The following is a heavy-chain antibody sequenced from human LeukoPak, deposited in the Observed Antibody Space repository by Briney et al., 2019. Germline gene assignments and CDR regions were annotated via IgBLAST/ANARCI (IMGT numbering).Heavy chain of an antibody. CDR1: GFTVITND. V-gene: IGHV3-53*01. CDR3: ARGVEPLAANTLAY. CDR2: LYSDGNT. D-gene: IGHD1-14*01. J-gene: IGHJ4*02. Sequence: GGSLRLSCAASGFTVITNDMTWVRQAPGKGLECVSVLYSDGNTKYADSVQGRFTISRDNSKNTLYLEMSSLSPDDTAVYYCARGVEPLAANTLAYWGQGTLVTVSS.